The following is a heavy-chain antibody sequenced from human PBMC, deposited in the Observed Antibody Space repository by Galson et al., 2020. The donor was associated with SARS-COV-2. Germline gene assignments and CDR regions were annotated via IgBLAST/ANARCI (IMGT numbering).Heavy chain of an antibody. V-gene: IGHV4-31*03. Sequence: SETLSLTCTVPGGSISSGGYYWRWIRQPPGKGLEWIGYIYYSGSTYYNPSLKSRVTISVDTSKNQFSLKLSSVTAADTAVYYCARAVRGVIIKGFDWFDPWGQGTLVSVSS. D-gene: IGHD3-10*01. CDR3: ARAVRGVIIKGFDWFDP. J-gene: IGHJ5*02. CDR2: IYYSGST. CDR1: GGSISSGGYY.